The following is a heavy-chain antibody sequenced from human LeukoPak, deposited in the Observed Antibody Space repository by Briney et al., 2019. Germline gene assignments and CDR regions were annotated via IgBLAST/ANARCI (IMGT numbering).Heavy chain of an antibody. Sequence: PSETLSLICTVSGGSISSYYWSWIRQPPGKGLEWIGYIYYSGSTNYNPSLKSRVTISVDTSKNQFSLKLSSVTAADTAVYYCARLYDFWSGYYFDYWGQGTLVTVSS. CDR2: IYYSGST. CDR3: ARLYDFWSGYYFDY. J-gene: IGHJ4*02. CDR1: GGSISSYY. D-gene: IGHD3-3*01. V-gene: IGHV4-59*01.